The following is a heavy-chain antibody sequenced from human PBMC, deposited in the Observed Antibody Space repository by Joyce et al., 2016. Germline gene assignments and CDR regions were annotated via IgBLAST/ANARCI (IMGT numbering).Heavy chain of an antibody. CDR1: GYIFSNYT. V-gene: IGHV1-18*01. J-gene: IGHJ6*02. Sequence: QVQLVQSGAELKKPGASLKVPCKTSGYIFSNYTISWVRQAPGQGLEWMGWISAYNGDTDFAQKFQGRVTMTTDPSTSTVYMELRSLRSDDTVVYFCARGPLEGSGNKHSYDMDVWGQGTTVTVSS. D-gene: IGHD3-10*01. CDR3: ARGPLEGSGNKHSYDMDV. CDR2: ISAYNGDT.